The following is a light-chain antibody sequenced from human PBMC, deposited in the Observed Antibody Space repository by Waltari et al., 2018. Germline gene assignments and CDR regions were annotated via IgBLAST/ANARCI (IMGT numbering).Light chain of an antibody. CDR3: SMYMGSGVWV. Sequence: QTVVTQEPSLSVSPGGTVTLTCALSSGSVSSTSYPTWYQQTPGQPPRTLVYKGIRRSAGCPDRFSGSILGNTAALTITGAQADDESDYYCSMYMGSGVWVFGVGTKLTVL. CDR1: SGSVSSTSY. J-gene: IGLJ3*02. CDR2: KGI. V-gene: IGLV8-61*01.